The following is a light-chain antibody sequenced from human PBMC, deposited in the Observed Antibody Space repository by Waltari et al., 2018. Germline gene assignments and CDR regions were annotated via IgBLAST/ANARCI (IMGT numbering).Light chain of an antibody. CDR3: RSYGITLTASV. CDR2: LNS. V-gene: IGLV1-40*01. Sequence: QSVLAHPPSVSGALGQRATISCTGSSSNIGAGYDVHWYHQFQGTAPKLLMYLNSFRPSWVPDRFSGSPYGTSSSLAISGLQAEDEADYYCRSYGITLTASVFGGGTKLHVL. CDR1: SSNIGAGYD. J-gene: IGLJ2*01.